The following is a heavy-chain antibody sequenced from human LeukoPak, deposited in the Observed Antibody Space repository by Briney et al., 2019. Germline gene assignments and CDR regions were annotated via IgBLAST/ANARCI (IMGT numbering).Heavy chain of an antibody. CDR3: ARGEVWQWLVPEYFQH. D-gene: IGHD6-19*01. CDR2: IYYSGST. V-gene: IGHV4-59*01. Sequence: SQTLSLTCTVSGGSISSYYWSWIRQPPGKGLEWIGYIYYSGSTNYNPSLKSRVTISVDTSKNQFSLKLSSVTAADTAVYYCARGEVWQWLVPEYFQHWGQGTLVTVSS. CDR1: GGSISSYY. J-gene: IGHJ1*01.